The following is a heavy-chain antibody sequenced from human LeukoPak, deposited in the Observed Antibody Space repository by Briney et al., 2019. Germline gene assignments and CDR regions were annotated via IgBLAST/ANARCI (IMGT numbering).Heavy chain of an antibody. J-gene: IGHJ1*01. CDR1: GGTFSSYA. D-gene: IGHD3-10*01. CDR3: ARVMVRGVIISYFQH. CDR2: IIPIFGTA. Sequence: SVKVSCKASGGTFSSYAISWVRQAPGQGLEWMGGIIPIFGTANHAQKFQGRVTITADESTSTAYMELSSLRSEDTAVYYCARVMVRGVIISYFQHWGQGTLVTVSS. V-gene: IGHV1-69*13.